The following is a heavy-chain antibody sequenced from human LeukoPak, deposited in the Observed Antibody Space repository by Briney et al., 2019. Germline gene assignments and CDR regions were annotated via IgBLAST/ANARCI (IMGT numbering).Heavy chain of an antibody. D-gene: IGHD3-9*01. CDR1: GGTFSSYA. CDR3: ARPGLDDYDILTGYYYGMDV. CDR2: IIPILGIA. J-gene: IGHJ6*02. V-gene: IGHV1-69*04. Sequence: ASVKVSCKASGGTFSSYAISWVRQAPGQGLEWMGRIIPILGIANYAQKFQGRVTITADKSTSTAYMELSSLRSEDTAVYYCARPGLDDYDILTGYYYGMDVWGQGTTVTVSS.